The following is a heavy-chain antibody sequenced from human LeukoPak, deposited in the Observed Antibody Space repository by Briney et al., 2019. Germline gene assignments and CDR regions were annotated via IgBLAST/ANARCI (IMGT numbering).Heavy chain of an antibody. J-gene: IGHJ4*02. CDR3: ARSGAGSRPRTYYFDY. CDR1: GGSISSYY. Sequence: NPSETLSLTCTVSGGSISSYYWSWIRQPSGKGLEWIGYIYYSGSTNYNPSLKSRVTISVDTSKNQFSLKLSSVTAADTAVYYCARSGAGSRPRTYYFDYWGQGTLVTVSS. CDR2: IYYSGST. V-gene: IGHV4-59*01. D-gene: IGHD1-1*01.